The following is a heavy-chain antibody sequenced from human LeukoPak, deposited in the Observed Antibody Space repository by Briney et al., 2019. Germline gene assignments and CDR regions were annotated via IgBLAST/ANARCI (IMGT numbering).Heavy chain of an antibody. Sequence: GGSLRLSCAASGFTFSSYVMNWVRQAPGKGLQWVSAISGSGGRTYYADSVKGRFTISRDNSKNTLYLQMNSLRVEDTAVYYCALNGREIPSGAFDIWGQGTVVTVSS. J-gene: IGHJ3*02. D-gene: IGHD3-16*02. V-gene: IGHV3-23*01. CDR3: ALNGREIPSGAFDI. CDR2: ISGSGGRT. CDR1: GFTFSSYV.